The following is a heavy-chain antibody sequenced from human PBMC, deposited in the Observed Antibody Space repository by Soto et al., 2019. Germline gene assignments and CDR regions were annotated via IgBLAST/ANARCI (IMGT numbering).Heavy chain of an antibody. V-gene: IGHV1-18*04. CDR1: GYTFTSYG. J-gene: IGHJ6*02. Sequence: QVQLVQSGAEVKKPGASVKVSCKASGYTFTSYGVSWVRQAPGQGLEWMGWISGYNGNTNYAQKLQGRVTMTTDTPTSTAYMELRSLRSDETAVYYCARAGKYYYGSGSPYYYGMDVWGQGITVTVSS. D-gene: IGHD3-10*01. CDR3: ARAGKYYYGSGSPYYYGMDV. CDR2: ISGYNGNT.